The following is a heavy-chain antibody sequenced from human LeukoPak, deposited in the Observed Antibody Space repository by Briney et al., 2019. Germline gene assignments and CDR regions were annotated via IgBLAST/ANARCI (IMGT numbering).Heavy chain of an antibody. CDR1: GFTFRNYW. CDR2: IKEDGSEK. J-gene: IGHJ4*02. Sequence: GGSLRLSCAASGFTFRNYWMSWVRQAPGKGLEWVANIKEDGSEKHYVDSVKGQFTISRGNAKNSLYLQSLYLQMNSLRAEDTAVYYYARAHYSSFDYWGQGTLVTVSS. V-gene: IGHV3-7*01. CDR3: ARAHYSSFDY. D-gene: IGHD6-13*01.